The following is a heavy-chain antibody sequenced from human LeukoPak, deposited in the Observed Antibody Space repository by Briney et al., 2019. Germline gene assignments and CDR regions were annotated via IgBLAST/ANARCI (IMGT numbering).Heavy chain of an antibody. CDR1: GGSINNYY. J-gene: IGHJ5*02. Sequence: SETLSLTCSVSGGSINNYYGTWIRQPPGKGLEYIGHIYYSGSTNYNPSLKSRVTMSVDTSKNQFSLKLTSVTAADTAVYYCARGYDSSVYTDWFDPWGQGTLVTVSS. V-gene: IGHV4-59*01. CDR3: ARGYDSSVYTDWFDP. D-gene: IGHD3-22*01. CDR2: IYYSGST.